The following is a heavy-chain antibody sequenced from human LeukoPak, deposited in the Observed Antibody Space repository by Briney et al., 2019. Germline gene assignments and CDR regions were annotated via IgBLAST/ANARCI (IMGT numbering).Heavy chain of an antibody. CDR1: GFTFSSFG. D-gene: IGHD6-19*01. Sequence: GGSLRLSCSASGFTFSSFGMHWVRQAPGKGLEWVTLMSYDGNNKYSADSVRGRFSISRDNSRDTLYLQMNSLRPEDTALYYCAKDGAVAGRSYPDYWGQGTLVTVSS. CDR3: AKDGAVAGRSYPDY. J-gene: IGHJ4*02. CDR2: MSYDGNNK. V-gene: IGHV3-30*18.